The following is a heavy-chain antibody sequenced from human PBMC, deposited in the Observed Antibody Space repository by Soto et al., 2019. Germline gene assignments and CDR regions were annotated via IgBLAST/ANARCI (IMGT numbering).Heavy chain of an antibody. CDR1: EFSFSSYT. D-gene: IGHD3-3*01. Sequence: GGSLRLSCAASEFSFSSYTMNWVRQAPGKGLEWVSSITSSGDYIYYADSVKGRFTISRDNAKKSLYLQMNSLRAEDTAVYYCARDFNAGHMEWLSNWFDPWGQGTLVTVSS. J-gene: IGHJ5*02. CDR2: ITSSGDYI. CDR3: ARDFNAGHMEWLSNWFDP. V-gene: IGHV3-21*01.